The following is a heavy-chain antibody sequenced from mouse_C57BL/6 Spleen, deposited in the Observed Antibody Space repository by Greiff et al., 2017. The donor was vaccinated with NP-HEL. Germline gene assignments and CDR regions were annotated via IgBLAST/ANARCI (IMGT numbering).Heavy chain of an antibody. CDR3: ARSAYDGYFDY. J-gene: IGHJ2*01. Sequence: VQGVESGAELARPGASVKLSCKASGYTFTSYGISWVKQRTGQGLEWIGEIYPRSGNTYYNEKFKGKATLTADKSSSTAYMELRSLTSEDSAVYFCARSAYDGYFDYWGQGTTLTVSS. CDR2: IYPRSGNT. D-gene: IGHD2-3*01. V-gene: IGHV1-81*01. CDR1: GYTFTSYG.